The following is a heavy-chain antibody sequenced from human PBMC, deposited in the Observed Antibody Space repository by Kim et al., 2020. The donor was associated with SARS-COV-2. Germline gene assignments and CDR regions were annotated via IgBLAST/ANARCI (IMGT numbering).Heavy chain of an antibody. CDR3: ANGRDPDY. CDR2: IKQDGSQK. J-gene: IGHJ4*02. CDR1: GFTFTDYW. Sequence: GGSLRLSCAASGFTFTDYWMTWVRQAPGKGLEWVATIKQDGSQKYYVDSVKGRFIISRDNAKNSLYLQMRSMRAEDTAVYYCANGRDPDYWGQGTLVTVS. V-gene: IGHV3-7*05.